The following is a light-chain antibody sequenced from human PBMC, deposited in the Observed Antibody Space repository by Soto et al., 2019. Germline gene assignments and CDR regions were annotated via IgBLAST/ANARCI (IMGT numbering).Light chain of an antibody. J-gene: IGKJ1*01. CDR1: QSVSSN. CDR2: GAS. V-gene: IGKV3-15*01. CDR3: QQYNKWPPRT. Sequence: EIVMTQSPATLSVSPGERATLSCRASQSVSSNLAWYQQKPGQAPRLLIYGASTRATGIPARFSGSGSGTEFSLAISSLQPEDFAVYYCQQYNKWPPRTFGQGNKVDIK.